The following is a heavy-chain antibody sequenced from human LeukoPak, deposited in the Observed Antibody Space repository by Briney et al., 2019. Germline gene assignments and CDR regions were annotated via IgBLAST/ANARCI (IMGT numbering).Heavy chain of an antibody. CDR1: GGSFSGYY. J-gene: IGHJ4*02. Sequence: SETLSLTCAVYGGSFSGYYWSWIRQPPEKGLEWIGEINHSGSTNYNPSLKSRVTISVDTSKNQFSLKLSSVTAADTAVYYCARVEYSSGWYNHFDYWGQGTLVTVSS. CDR3: ARVEYSSGWYNHFDY. V-gene: IGHV4-34*01. CDR2: INHSGST. D-gene: IGHD6-19*01.